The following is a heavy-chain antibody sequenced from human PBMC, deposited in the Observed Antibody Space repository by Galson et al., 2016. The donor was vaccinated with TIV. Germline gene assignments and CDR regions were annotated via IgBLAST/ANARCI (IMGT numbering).Heavy chain of an antibody. J-gene: IGHJ3*02. D-gene: IGHD3-16*01. V-gene: IGHV1-3*01. CDR3: ARDRLGAKRAFDI. Sequence: SVKVSSTASGYTFTSHPMHCARQAPGQRLECMGWINVGNGNTKYLQKFKGRVTITSDTSARIAYMELSTLTSEDTAMYYCARDRLGAKRAFDIWGQGTLVTVSS. CDR2: INVGNGNT. CDR1: GYTFTSHP.